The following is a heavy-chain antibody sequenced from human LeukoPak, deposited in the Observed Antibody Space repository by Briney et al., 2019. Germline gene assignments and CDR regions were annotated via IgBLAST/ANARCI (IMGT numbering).Heavy chain of an antibody. V-gene: IGHV1-8*03. D-gene: IGHD2-2*01. CDR1: GYTFSTYD. J-gene: IGHJ4*02. CDR2: MNPNSGNT. Sequence: ASVKVSCKPSGYTFSTYDINWVRQAAGQGLEWMGWMNPNSGNTGFAQKFQGRATITRDTSITTAYLELSSLRSEDTAVYYCARAIRYQLPSDYWGQGTLVTVSS. CDR3: ARAIRYQLPSDY.